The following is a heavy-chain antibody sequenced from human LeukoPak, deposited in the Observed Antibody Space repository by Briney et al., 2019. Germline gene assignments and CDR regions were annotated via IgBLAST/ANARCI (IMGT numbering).Heavy chain of an antibody. CDR1: GYTFTSYD. Sequence: ASVKVSCKASGYTFTSYDINWVRQATGQGLEWTGWMNPNSGNTGYAQKFQGRVTITRNTSISTAYMELSSLRSEDTAVYYCARFYYGSGGHFDYWGQGTLVTVSS. CDR2: MNPNSGNT. J-gene: IGHJ4*02. V-gene: IGHV1-8*03. D-gene: IGHD3-10*01. CDR3: ARFYYGSGGHFDY.